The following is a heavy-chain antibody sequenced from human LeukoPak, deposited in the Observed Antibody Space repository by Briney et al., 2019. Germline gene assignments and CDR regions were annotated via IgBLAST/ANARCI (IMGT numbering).Heavy chain of an antibody. Sequence: SETLSLTCTVSGGSISSYYWSWIRQPPGPGLEWIGYIYHSGSTNYHPSLKRRVTISVDTSKNQFSLKLSSVTAADTAVYYCARSYGGVVAGSFDPWGQGTLVTVSS. CDR3: ARSYGGVVAGSFDP. V-gene: IGHV4-59*01. CDR2: IYHSGST. D-gene: IGHD2-15*01. CDR1: GGSISSYY. J-gene: IGHJ5*02.